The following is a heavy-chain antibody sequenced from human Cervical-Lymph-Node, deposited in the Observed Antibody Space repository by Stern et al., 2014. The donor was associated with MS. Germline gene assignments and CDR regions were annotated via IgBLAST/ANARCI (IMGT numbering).Heavy chain of an antibody. CDR1: DFAFDSYS. J-gene: IGHJ6*02. CDR2: ISSGGSYG. V-gene: IGHV3-21*01. Sequence: EVQLVESGGGLVKPGGSLRLSCAASDFAFDSYSVNWVRQAPGKGLEWVSSISSGGSYGTYADSVKGRFTISRDNAKKLLYLQMNSLRAEDTAVYYCGTLIYGEYTDGHYYYHGMDLWGQGTTVTVSS. D-gene: IGHD2-2*02. CDR3: GTLIYGEYTDGHYYYHGMDL.